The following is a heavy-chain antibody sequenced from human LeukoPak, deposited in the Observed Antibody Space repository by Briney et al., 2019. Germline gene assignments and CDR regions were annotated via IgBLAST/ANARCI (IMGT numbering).Heavy chain of an antibody. D-gene: IGHD6-19*01. Sequence: SGGSLRLSCVGSGFTISNYWTHWVRQAPGTGLVWVSRIHPDGSITTYADSVKGRFTISRDNSKNTLYLQMNSLRAEDTAVYYCAKGSRWLVRGYFDYWGQGTLVTVSS. CDR3: AKGSRWLVRGYFDY. CDR2: IHPDGSIT. J-gene: IGHJ4*02. CDR1: GFTISNYW. V-gene: IGHV3-74*03.